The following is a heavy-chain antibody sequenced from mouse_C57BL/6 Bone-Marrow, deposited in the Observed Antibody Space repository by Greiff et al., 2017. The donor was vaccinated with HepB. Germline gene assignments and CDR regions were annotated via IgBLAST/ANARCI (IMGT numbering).Heavy chain of an antibody. CDR1: GFSLTSYG. V-gene: IGHV2-6-1*01. J-gene: IGHJ1*03. CDR3: ARQDGSSYWYFDV. Sequence: VKLQESGPGLVAPSQSLSITCTVSGFSLTSYGVHWVRQPPGKGLEWLVVIWSDGSTTYNSALKSRLSISKDNSKSQVILKMNSLQTDDTAMYYCARQDGSSYWYFDVWGTGTTVTVSS. D-gene: IGHD1-1*01. CDR2: IWSDGST.